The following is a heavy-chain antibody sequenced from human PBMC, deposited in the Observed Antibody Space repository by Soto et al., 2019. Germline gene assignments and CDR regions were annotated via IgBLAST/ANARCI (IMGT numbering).Heavy chain of an antibody. Sequence: LRLSCAASGFTFSRYEMNWVRQAPGKGLEWVSYISSDGSTIYYADSMKGRLTISRDNAKNSVYLQMNNLRVEDTAVYYCARDQFMFYGMDVWGQGTTVTVSS. D-gene: IGHD3-10*02. CDR2: ISSDGSTI. CDR1: GFTFSRYE. J-gene: IGHJ6*02. V-gene: IGHV3-48*03. CDR3: ARDQFMFYGMDV.